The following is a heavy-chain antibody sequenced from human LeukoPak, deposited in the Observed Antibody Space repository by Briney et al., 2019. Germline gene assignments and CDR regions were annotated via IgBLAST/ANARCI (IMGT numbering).Heavy chain of an antibody. V-gene: IGHV1-69*05. CDR3: ARVYYDSSGYPLIDY. CDR1: GGTFSSYA. Sequence: SVKVSCKASGGTFSSYAISWVRQAPGQGLEWMGGIIPIFGTANYAQKFQGRVTITTDESTSTAYMELSSLRSEDTAVYYCARVYYDSSGYPLIDYWGQGTLATVSS. J-gene: IGHJ4*02. CDR2: IIPIFGTA. D-gene: IGHD3-22*01.